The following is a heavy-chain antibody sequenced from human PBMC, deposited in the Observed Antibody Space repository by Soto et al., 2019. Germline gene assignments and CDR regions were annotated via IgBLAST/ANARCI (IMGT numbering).Heavy chain of an antibody. V-gene: IGHV1-2*02. CDR2: INPNSGDS. D-gene: IGHD5-12*01. J-gene: IGHJ2*01. Sequence: GASVKVSCKASGYTFTDYYMHWVRHAPGQGLEWMGWINPNSGDSNYAQKFQGRVTMTRDTSISTASMELNRLRSDDTAIYYCARAHGYNYNGYFDLWGRGTLVTGSS. CDR1: GYTFTDYY. CDR3: ARAHGYNYNGYFDL.